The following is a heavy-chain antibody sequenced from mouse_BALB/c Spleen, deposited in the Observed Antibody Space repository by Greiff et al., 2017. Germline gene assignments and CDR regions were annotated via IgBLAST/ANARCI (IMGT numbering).Heavy chain of an antibody. CDR3: ARGSGNEGAMDY. Sequence: QVQLKQPGAELVKPGASVKLSCKASGYTFTSYWMHWVKQRPGQGLEWIGEINPSNGRTNYNEKFKSKATLTVDKSSSTAYMQLSSLTSEDSAVYYCARGSGNEGAMDYWGQGTSVTVSS. V-gene: IGHV1S81*02. D-gene: IGHD1-3*01. CDR2: INPSNGRT. CDR1: GYTFTSYW. J-gene: IGHJ4*01.